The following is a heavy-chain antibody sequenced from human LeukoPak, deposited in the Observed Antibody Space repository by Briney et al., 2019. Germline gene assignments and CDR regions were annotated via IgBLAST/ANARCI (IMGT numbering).Heavy chain of an antibody. V-gene: IGHV3-9*01. CDR1: GFTFDDYA. J-gene: IGHJ4*02. D-gene: IGHD2-21*02. CDR3: AKDMRTHVTATDY. CDR2: ISWNSGSI. Sequence: PGGALRLSCAASGFTFDDYAMHWDRQAPGKGLEGVSGISWNSGSIGYADSVKGRFPISRDNAKNSLYLQMNSLRAEDTALYYCAKDMRTHVTATDYWGQGTLVTVSS.